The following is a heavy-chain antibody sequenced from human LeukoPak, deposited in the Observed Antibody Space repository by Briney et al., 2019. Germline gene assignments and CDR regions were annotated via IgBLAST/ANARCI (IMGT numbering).Heavy chain of an antibody. J-gene: IGHJ4*02. CDR1: GITFSNYR. CDR3: ARDTDGLHY. Sequence: GGSLRLSCATSGITFSNYRMHWVRQVPGKGLEWVSRISGDGTTISYADSVKGRFTISRDNAKNTLYLQMSSLRAEDTAVYYCARDTDGLHYWGQGALVIVSS. V-gene: IGHV3-74*01. D-gene: IGHD2-8*02. CDR2: ISGDGTTI.